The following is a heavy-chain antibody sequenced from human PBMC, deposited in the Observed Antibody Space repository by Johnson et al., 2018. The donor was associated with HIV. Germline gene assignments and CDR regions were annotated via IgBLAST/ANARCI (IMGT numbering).Heavy chain of an antibody. Sequence: VQLVESGGGLVQPGRSLRLSCAASGFTFDDYGMSWVRQGRGGGLEWVSGINWNGGSTGYADSVKGRFTISRDNSKNTLFLQINSLRTEDTAVYYCARERGEGGSYYSFRRDAFDIWGQGTMVTVSS. J-gene: IGHJ3*02. CDR1: GFTFDDYG. CDR2: INWNGGST. CDR3: ARERGEGGSYYSFRRDAFDI. V-gene: IGHV3-20*04. D-gene: IGHD1-26*01.